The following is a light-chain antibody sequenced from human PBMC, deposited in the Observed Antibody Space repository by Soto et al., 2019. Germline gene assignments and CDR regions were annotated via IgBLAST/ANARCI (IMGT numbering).Light chain of an antibody. CDR1: QSISSW. Sequence: DIRMTQSPSTLSASVGDRVTITCRTSQSISSWLAWYQQKPGKAPKLLIYDASSLESGVPSRFSGSGSGTEFTFTISSLQPDDFATYYCQQYNSSPLTFGGGTKVDIK. J-gene: IGKJ4*01. V-gene: IGKV1-5*01. CDR2: DAS. CDR3: QQYNSSPLT.